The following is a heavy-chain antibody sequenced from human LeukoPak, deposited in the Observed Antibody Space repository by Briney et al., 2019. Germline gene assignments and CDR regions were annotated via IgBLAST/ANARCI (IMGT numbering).Heavy chain of an antibody. Sequence: KPSETLSLTCTVSGGSIISTTYYWGLVRQPPGKGLEWIGSINYSGNTYYNPSLKSRVTISVDTSKNQFSLNLISVTATDTAVYFCARVDNAVPPSTNFDRWGQGTLVTVSS. J-gene: IGHJ4*02. V-gene: IGHV4-39*01. CDR1: GGSIISTTYY. CDR3: ARVDNAVPPSTNFDR. D-gene: IGHD2-2*01. CDR2: INYSGNT.